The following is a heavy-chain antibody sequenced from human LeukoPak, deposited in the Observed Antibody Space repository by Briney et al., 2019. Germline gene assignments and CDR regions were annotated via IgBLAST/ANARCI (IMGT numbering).Heavy chain of an antibody. CDR1: GGSISSYY. J-gene: IGHJ3*02. D-gene: IGHD3-22*01. V-gene: IGHV4-59*12. Sequence: PSETLSLTCTVSGGSISSYYWSWIRQPPGKGLEWIGYIYYSGSTNYNPSLKSRVTISVDTSKNQFSLKLSSVTAADTAVYYCARIVYYYDSSGYYGEAFDIWGRGTMVTVSS. CDR2: IYYSGST. CDR3: ARIVYYYDSSGYYGEAFDI.